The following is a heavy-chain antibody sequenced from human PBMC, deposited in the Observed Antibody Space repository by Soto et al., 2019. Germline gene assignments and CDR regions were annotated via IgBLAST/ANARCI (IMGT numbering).Heavy chain of an antibody. V-gene: IGHV1-58*02. CDR2: IVVGSGNT. CDR1: GFTFTSSA. CDR3: AAVNPYDILTGYYRFHDAFDI. D-gene: IGHD3-9*01. J-gene: IGHJ3*02. Sequence: ASVKVSCKASGFTFTSSAMQWVRQARGQRLEWIGWIVVGSGNTNYAQKFQERVTITRDMSTSTAYMELSSLRSEDTAVCYCAAVNPYDILTGYYRFHDAFDIWGQGTMVTVSS.